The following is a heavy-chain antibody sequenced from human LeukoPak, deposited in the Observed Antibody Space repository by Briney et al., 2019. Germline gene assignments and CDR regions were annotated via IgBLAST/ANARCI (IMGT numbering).Heavy chain of an antibody. CDR1: GYTFTSYD. CDR3: ARRPNLLRYFDWLSFDY. CDR2: MNPNSGNT. V-gene: IGHV1-8*01. Sequence: ASVKVSCKASGYTFTSYDINWVRQATGQGLEWMGWMNPNSGNTGYAQKFQGRVTMTRNTSISTAYMELSSLRSEDTAVYYCARRPNLLRYFDWLSFDYWGQGTLVTVSS. D-gene: IGHD3-9*01. J-gene: IGHJ4*02.